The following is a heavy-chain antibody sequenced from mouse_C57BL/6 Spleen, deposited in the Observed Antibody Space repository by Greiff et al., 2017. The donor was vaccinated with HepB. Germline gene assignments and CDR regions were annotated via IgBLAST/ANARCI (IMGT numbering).Heavy chain of an antibody. J-gene: IGHJ1*03. V-gene: IGHV1-52*01. Sequence: QVQLQQPGAELVRPGSSVKLSCKASGYTFTSYWMHWVKQRPIQGLEWIGNIDPSDSETHYNQKFKDKATLTVDKSSSTAYMQLSSLTSEDSAVYYCARDPYYGSSYWYFDVWGTGTTGTVSS. CDR3: ARDPYYGSSYWYFDV. D-gene: IGHD1-1*01. CDR1: GYTFTSYW. CDR2: IDPSDSET.